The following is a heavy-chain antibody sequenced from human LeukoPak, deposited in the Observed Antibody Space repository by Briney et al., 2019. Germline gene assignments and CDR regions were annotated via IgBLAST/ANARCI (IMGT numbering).Heavy chain of an antibody. CDR3: ARGVGRSSGWKGDY. D-gene: IGHD6-19*01. J-gene: IGHJ4*02. V-gene: IGHV4-34*01. Sequence: TSETLSLTCAVYGGSFSGYYWSWIRQPPGKGLEWIGEINHSGSTNYNPSLKSRVTISVDTSKNQFSLKLSSVTAADTAVYYCARGVGRSSGWKGDYWGQGTLVTVSS. CDR2: INHSGST. CDR1: GGSFSGYY.